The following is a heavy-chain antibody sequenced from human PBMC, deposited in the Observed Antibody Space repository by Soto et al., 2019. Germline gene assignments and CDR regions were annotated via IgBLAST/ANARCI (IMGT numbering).Heavy chain of an antibody. J-gene: IGHJ4*02. Sequence: SVQVSCKASGYTFTSYGISLVRQAPGQGLEWMGWISAYNGNTNYAQKLQGRVTMTTDTSTSTAYMELRSLRSDDTAVYYCARDITIFGVAIDYWGQGTLVNVSS. D-gene: IGHD3-3*01. V-gene: IGHV1-18*04. CDR1: GYTFTSYG. CDR2: ISAYNGNT. CDR3: ARDITIFGVAIDY.